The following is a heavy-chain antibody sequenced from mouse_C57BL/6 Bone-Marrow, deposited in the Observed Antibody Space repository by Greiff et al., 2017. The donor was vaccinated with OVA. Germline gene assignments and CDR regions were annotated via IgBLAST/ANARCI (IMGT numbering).Heavy chain of an antibody. V-gene: IGHV7-1*02. CDR2: SRNKANDYTT. CDR1: GFTFSDFY. Sequence: EVKLVESGGGLVQPGGSLRLSCATSGFTFSDFYLEWVRPPPGQRLEWIAASRNKANDYTTEYSASVKGRFIVSRDTSQSILYLQMNAMRAEDTASYYGARDEAYYRSWFAYWGQGTLVTVSA. D-gene: IGHD2-14*01. CDR3: ARDEAYYRSWFAY. J-gene: IGHJ3*01.